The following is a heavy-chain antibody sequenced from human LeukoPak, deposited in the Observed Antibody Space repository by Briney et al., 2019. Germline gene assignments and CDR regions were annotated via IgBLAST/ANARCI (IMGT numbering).Heavy chain of an antibody. CDR2: IYYSGST. CDR1: GGSISTSSYY. Sequence: SETLSLTCTVSGGSISTSSYYWGWIRQPPGKGLEWIGTIYYSGSTYYHPSLKSRVTISVDTSKNQFSLKLNSVTAADTAVYYCARGRKLDTYYYYYYMDVWGKGTTVTISS. D-gene: IGHD6-6*01. J-gene: IGHJ6*03. V-gene: IGHV4-39*07. CDR3: ARGRKLDTYYYYYYMDV.